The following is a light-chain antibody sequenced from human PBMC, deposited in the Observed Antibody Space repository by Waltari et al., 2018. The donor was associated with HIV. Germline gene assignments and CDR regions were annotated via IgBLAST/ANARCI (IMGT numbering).Light chain of an antibody. Sequence: QSALTQPPSAPGSPRQSVPISCTGTSSDVGGYDYVSWYQQHPGKAPKLMIYEVSKRPSGVPDRFSGSKSGNTASLTVSGLQAEDEADYYCSSYAGSNNVVFGGGTKLTVL. CDR1: SSDVGGYDY. CDR3: SSYAGSNNVV. V-gene: IGLV2-8*01. CDR2: EVS. J-gene: IGLJ2*01.